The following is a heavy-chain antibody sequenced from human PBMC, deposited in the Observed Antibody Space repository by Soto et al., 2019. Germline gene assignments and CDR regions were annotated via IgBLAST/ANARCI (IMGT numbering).Heavy chain of an antibody. D-gene: IGHD1-26*01. J-gene: IGHJ5*02. V-gene: IGHV1-8*01. CDR3: PRSGRESWFDL. CDR2: MNPNSGNT. CDR1: GYTFTSYD. Sequence: QVQLVQSGAEVKKPGASVKVSCKASGYTFTSYDINWVRQATGQGLEWMGWMNPNSGNTGYAQKFQGRVTMTRNTSISTAYMELRSLRSEDKAAYYWPRSGRESWFDLWGQGTQVTVSS.